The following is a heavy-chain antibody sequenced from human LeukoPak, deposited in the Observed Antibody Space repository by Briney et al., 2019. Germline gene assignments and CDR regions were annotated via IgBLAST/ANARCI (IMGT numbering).Heavy chain of an antibody. CDR1: GGTFSNYA. J-gene: IGHJ4*02. D-gene: IGHD3-10*01. CDR2: IIPIVGTA. Sequence: SGKVSCKTSGGTFSNYAISWVRRAAGQGLEWRGRIIPIVGTANYAQKLQGRVTIIADQSSSTAYMELSSLRSEDTAMYYCARDKGRSFGSKTYYNDFFDYWGQGTLVTVSS. CDR3: ARDKGRSFGSKTYYNDFFDY. V-gene: IGHV1-69*11.